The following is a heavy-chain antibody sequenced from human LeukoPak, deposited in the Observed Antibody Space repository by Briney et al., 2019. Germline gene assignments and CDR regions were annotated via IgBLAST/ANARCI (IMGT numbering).Heavy chain of an antibody. CDR1: GGSFRGYY. Sequence: PSETLSLTCAVYGGSFRGYYWSWIRQPPGKGLEWIGEINFGGSINYTPSLKSRVTISVDTSKNQFSLKLSSVTAADTAVYYCARHTLYGNYPDYFDYWGQGSLVTVSS. CDR3: ARHTLYGNYPDYFDY. J-gene: IGHJ4*02. CDR2: INFGGSI. D-gene: IGHD1-7*01. V-gene: IGHV4-34*01.